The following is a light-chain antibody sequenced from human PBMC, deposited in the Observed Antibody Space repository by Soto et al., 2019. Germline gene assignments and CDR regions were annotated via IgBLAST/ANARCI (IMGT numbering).Light chain of an antibody. Sequence: QSALTQPASVSGSPGQSITISCTGTSSDVGTYNFVSWYRQHPVKAPILIIFDVSSRPSGISNRFSGSKSGNTASLTISGVQAEDEADYYCSSYANRDTVIFGGGTKVTVL. CDR2: DVS. CDR1: SSDVGTYNF. CDR3: SSYANRDTVI. J-gene: IGLJ2*01. V-gene: IGLV2-14*01.